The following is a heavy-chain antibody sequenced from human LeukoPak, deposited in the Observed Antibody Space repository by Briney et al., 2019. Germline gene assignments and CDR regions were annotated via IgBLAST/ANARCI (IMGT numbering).Heavy chain of an antibody. CDR3: ARQLGGYYYYVDV. D-gene: IGHD6-6*01. CDR1: GGSISSGSYY. Sequence: SQTLSLTCTVSGGSISSGSYYWSWIRQPAGKGLEWIGRIYTSGSTNYNPSLKSRVTISVDTSKNQFSLKLSSVTAADTAVYYCARQLGGYYYYVDVWGKGTTVTVSS. J-gene: IGHJ6*03. V-gene: IGHV4-61*02. CDR2: IYTSGST.